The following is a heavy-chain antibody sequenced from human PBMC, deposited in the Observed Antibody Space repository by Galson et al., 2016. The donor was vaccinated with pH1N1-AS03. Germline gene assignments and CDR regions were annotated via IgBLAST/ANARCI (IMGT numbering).Heavy chain of an antibody. CDR3: ARVIGGSYYAFDI. V-gene: IGHV4-4*07. CDR2: MYTSGST. CDR1: GGSISGYY. J-gene: IGHJ3*02. Sequence: SETLSLTCTVPGGSISGYYWSWIRQPAGKGLEWIGRMYTSGSTNYNPSLKSRVTMSVDTSKNQLSLQLSSVTAADTAVYYCARVIGGSYYAFDIWGQGTMVTVSS. D-gene: IGHD1-26*01.